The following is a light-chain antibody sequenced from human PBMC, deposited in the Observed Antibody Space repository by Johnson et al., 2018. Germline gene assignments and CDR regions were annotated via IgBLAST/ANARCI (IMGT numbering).Light chain of an antibody. Sequence: QSVLTQPPSVSAAPGQKVTISCSGSSSNIGNNYVSWYQQLPGTAPKLLIYENNKRPSGIPDRFSGSKSGTSSTLAIPGTQTGDEADYYCGTWDSSLRAGNVFGTGTKVTVL. CDR3: GTWDSSLRAGNV. CDR2: ENN. V-gene: IGLV1-51*02. CDR1: SSNIGNNY. J-gene: IGLJ1*01.